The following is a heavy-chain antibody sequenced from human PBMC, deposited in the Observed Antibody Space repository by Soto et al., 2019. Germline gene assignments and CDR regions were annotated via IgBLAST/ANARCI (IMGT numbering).Heavy chain of an antibody. CDR3: ARERQWETPIY. V-gene: IGHV1-18*01. CDR2: VSGYNRNT. CDR1: GYTFTNYG. D-gene: IGHD1-26*01. J-gene: IGHJ2*01. Sequence: QVQLVQSGVAVKMPGASVKLSCKTYGYTFTNYGVTWVRQVSGQGLEWIGWVSGYNRNTNYAQKFEDRVIMTTDTSTNTAHMELRRLRSDDTGIYYCARERQWETPIYRGRGPLLTGSP.